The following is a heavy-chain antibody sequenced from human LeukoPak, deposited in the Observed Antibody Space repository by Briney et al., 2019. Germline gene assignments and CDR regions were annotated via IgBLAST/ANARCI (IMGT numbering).Heavy chain of an antibody. CDR2: TFYRSKWFY. J-gene: IGHJ3*02. Sequence: SQTLSLTCALSGDSVSSKRAAWTWIRQSPSRGLEWLGRTFYRSKWFYDYAPSLGSRITIYADTSKNQYSLQLSSVTPEDTAVYFCARDSAIGLDALDIWRHGTLVTVSS. D-gene: IGHD2-2*02. CDR3: ARDSAIGLDALDI. V-gene: IGHV6-1*01. CDR1: GDSVSSKRAA.